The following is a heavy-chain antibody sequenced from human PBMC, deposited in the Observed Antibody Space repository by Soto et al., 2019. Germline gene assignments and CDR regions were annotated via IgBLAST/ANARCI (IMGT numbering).Heavy chain of an antibody. CDR1: GFTFSSYG. D-gene: IGHD4-17*01. J-gene: IGHJ4*02. Sequence: GGSLRLSCAASGFTFSSYGMHWVRQAPGKGLEWVAVISYDGSNKYYADSVKGRFTISRDNSKNTLYLQMNSLRAEDTAVYYCAKDLNGETGDYWGQGTLVTVSS. CDR3: AKDLNGETGDY. V-gene: IGHV3-30*18. CDR2: ISYDGSNK.